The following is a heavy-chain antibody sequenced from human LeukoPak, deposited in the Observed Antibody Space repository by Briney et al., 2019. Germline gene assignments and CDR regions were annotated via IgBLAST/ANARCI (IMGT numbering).Heavy chain of an antibody. D-gene: IGHD3/OR15-3a*01. CDR1: GFTFSSYW. CDR2: INHNGNVN. Sequence: GESLRLSCAASGFTFSSYWMNWARQAPGKGLEWVASINHNGNVNYYVDSVKGRFTISRDNAKNSLYLQMSNLRAEDTAVYFCARGGGLDVWGQGTLVTVSS. V-gene: IGHV3-7*03. J-gene: IGHJ4*02. CDR3: ARGGGLDV.